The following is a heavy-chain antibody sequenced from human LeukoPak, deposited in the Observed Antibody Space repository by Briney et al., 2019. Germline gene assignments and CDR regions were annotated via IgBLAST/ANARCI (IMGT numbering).Heavy chain of an antibody. J-gene: IGHJ4*02. V-gene: IGHV1-69*06. CDR3: ASTEGYDSSGYSDY. CDR1: GGAFSSYA. CDR2: IIPIFGTA. Sequence: ASVKVSCKASGGAFSSYAISWVRQAPGPGLEWMGGIIPIFGTANYAQKFQGRVTITADKSTSTAYMELSSLRSEDTAVYYCASTEGYDSSGYSDYWGQGTLVTVSS. D-gene: IGHD3-22*01.